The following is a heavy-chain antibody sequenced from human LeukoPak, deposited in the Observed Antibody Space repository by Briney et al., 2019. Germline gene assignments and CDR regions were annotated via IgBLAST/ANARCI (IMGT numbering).Heavy chain of an antibody. Sequence: GRSLRLSCAASGFTFSSYGMHWVRQAPGKGLEWVAVISYDGSNKYYADSVKGRFTISRDNSKNTLYLQMNSLRAEDTAVYYCAKALGYSYGYFFLPLVYWGQGTLVTVSS. J-gene: IGHJ4*02. D-gene: IGHD5-18*01. CDR3: AKALGYSYGYFFLPLVY. CDR1: GFTFSSYG. CDR2: ISYDGSNK. V-gene: IGHV3-30*18.